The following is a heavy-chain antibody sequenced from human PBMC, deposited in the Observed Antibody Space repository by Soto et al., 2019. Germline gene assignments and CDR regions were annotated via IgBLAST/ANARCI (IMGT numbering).Heavy chain of an antibody. D-gene: IGHD2-2*01. J-gene: IGHJ4*02. CDR2: ITSSSSTI. CDR1: GFTFSRYA. Sequence: EVQLVESGGGLVQPGGSVRLSCAASGFTFSRYAMNWVRQAPGKGLEWVSFITSSSSTIYYAGSVRGRFTISRDNAKNSLYLQMNSLRAEDTAIYYCARDIVVVPAAHSDYWGQGTLVTVSS. CDR3: ARDIVVVPAAHSDY. V-gene: IGHV3-48*01.